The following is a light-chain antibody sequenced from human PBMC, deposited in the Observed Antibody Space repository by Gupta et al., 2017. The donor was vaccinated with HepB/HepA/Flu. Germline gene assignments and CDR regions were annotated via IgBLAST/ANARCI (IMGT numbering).Light chain of an antibody. CDR1: QGISNF. CDR2: TAS. Sequence: DIKLTQYPSSLSASVGDRVTITCRASQGISNFLAWYQQKPGTSPKLLIYTASTLQSGVPSRFGGSGSGTHFTLTINSLQPEDVATYYCQHYNGAPFTFGPGTKVEIK. CDR3: QHYNGAPFT. J-gene: IGKJ3*01. V-gene: IGKV1-27*01.